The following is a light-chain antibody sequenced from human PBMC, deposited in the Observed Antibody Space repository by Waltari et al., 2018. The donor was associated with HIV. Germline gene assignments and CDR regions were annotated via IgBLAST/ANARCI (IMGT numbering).Light chain of an antibody. J-gene: IGLJ2*01. CDR1: SSNIGSNY. CDR3: AAWDDSLSGCV. CDR2: SNN. V-gene: IGLV1-47*01. Sequence: QSVLTQPPSASGTPGQRVTISCSGSSSNIGSNYIYWYQQLPGTAPKLPVYSNNQRPSGVPYRCSCSNSGTSASLAISGLRSEDEADYSCAAWDDSLSGCVFGGGTTLTVL.